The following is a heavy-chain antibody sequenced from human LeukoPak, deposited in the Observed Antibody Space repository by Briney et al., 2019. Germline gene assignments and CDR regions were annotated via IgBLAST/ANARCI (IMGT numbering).Heavy chain of an antibody. CDR2: ISSSSSYI. CDR3: ASTIFGVVSQDY. Sequence: PGGSLRLSCAASGFTFSSYSMNWVRQAPGKGLEWVSSISSSSSYIYYADSVKGRFTISRDNAKNSLYLQMNSLRAEDTAVYYCASTIFGVVSQDYWGQGTLVTVSP. V-gene: IGHV3-21*01. CDR1: GFTFSSYS. J-gene: IGHJ4*02. D-gene: IGHD3-3*01.